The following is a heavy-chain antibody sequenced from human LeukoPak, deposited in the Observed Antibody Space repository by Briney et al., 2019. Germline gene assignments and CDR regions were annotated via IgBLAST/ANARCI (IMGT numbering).Heavy chain of an antibody. CDR1: GGTFSSHA. D-gene: IGHD6-13*01. J-gene: IGHJ4*02. CDR2: IIPIFGTA. V-gene: IGHV1-69*13. Sequence: SVKVSCKASGGTFSSHAISWVRQAPGQGLEWMGGIIPIFGTANYAQKFQGRVTITADESTSTAYMELSSLRSEDTAVYYCASKPEGWYSSSSYDYWGQGTLVTVSS. CDR3: ASKPEGWYSSSSYDY.